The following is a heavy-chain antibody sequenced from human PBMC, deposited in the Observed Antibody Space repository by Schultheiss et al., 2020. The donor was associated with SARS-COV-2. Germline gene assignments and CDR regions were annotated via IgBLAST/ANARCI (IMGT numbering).Heavy chain of an antibody. CDR1: GFTFSNAW. Sequence: GGSLRLSCAASGFTFSNAWMNWVRQAPGKGLEWVSVIYSGGSTYYADSVKGRFTISRDNSKNTLYLQMNSLRAEDTAVYYCAKVYPITFGGVIVQYYFDYWGQGTLVTVSS. D-gene: IGHD3-16*02. CDR3: AKVYPITFGGVIVQYYFDY. CDR2: IYSGGST. J-gene: IGHJ4*02. V-gene: IGHV3-53*01.